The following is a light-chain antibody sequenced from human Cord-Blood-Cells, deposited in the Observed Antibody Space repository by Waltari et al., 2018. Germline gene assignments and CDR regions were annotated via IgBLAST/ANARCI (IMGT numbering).Light chain of an antibody. CDR2: GAS. CDR1: QSVSSN. J-gene: IGKJ4*01. CDR3: QQYNNWPLA. Sequence: DIVTSLSPATLSVSPGERATLSCRASQSVSSNLAWYQQKPGQAPRLLIYGASTRATGIPARFSGSGSGTEFTLTISSLQSEDFAVYYCQQYNNWPLAFGGGTKVEIK. V-gene: IGKV3-15*01.